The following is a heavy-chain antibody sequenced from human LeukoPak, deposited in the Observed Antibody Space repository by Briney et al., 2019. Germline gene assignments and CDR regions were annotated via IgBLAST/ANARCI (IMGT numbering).Heavy chain of an antibody. V-gene: IGHV1-2*02. D-gene: IGHD3-22*01. CDR3: ARDERYDSSGYPFDY. CDR2: INPNSGGT. Sequence: ASVKVSCKASGYTFTGYYMHWVRQAPGQGLEWMGWINPNSGGTNYAQKFQGRVTMTRDTSISTAYMELSRLRSDDTAVYYCARDERYDSSGYPFDYWGQGTLVAVSS. CDR1: GYTFTGYY. J-gene: IGHJ4*02.